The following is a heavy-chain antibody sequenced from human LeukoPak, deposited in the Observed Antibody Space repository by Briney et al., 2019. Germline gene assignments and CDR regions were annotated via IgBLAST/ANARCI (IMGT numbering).Heavy chain of an antibody. CDR2: IYYSGST. J-gene: IGHJ5*02. D-gene: IGHD5-18*01. Sequence: PSETLSLTCTVSGGSVSSYYWSWIRQPPGKGLEWTGYIYYSGSTNYNPSLKSRVTISVDTSKNQFSLKLSSVTAADTAVYYCASSRGYSYGNWFDPWGQGTLVTVSS. CDR1: GGSVSSYY. CDR3: ASSRGYSYGNWFDP. V-gene: IGHV4-59*02.